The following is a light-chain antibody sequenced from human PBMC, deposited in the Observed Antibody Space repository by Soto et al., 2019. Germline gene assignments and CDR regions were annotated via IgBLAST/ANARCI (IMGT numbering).Light chain of an antibody. Sequence: QSVLAQPASVSGSPGQSITISCTGTSSDVGAYNYVSWYQQHPGKAPKVLIYDVSNRPSGVSNRFSGSKSGNTASLTISGLQAEDEADYYCNSYTGGCTLFVFGNG. J-gene: IGLJ1*01. CDR3: NSYTGGCTLFV. CDR2: DVS. CDR1: SSDVGAYNY. V-gene: IGLV2-14*03.